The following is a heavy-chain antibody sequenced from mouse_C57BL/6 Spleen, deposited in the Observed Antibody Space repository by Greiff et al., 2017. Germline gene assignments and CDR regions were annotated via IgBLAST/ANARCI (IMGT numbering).Heavy chain of an antibody. Sequence: QVQLQQSGAELVKPGASVKLSCKASGYTFTSYCMHWVKQRPGHGLEWIGLIHPNSGSTNYNEKFKSTATLTVDKSSSTAYMQLSSLTSEDSAVYYVASPFFGSRYEDYAMDYWGQGTSVTVSS. CDR2: IHPNSGST. D-gene: IGHD1-1*01. J-gene: IGHJ4*01. V-gene: IGHV1-64*01. CDR1: GYTFTSYC. CDR3: ASPFFGSRYEDYAMDY.